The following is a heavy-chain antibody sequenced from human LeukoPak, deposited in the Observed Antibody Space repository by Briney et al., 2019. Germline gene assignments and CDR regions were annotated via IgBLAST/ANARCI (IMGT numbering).Heavy chain of an antibody. V-gene: IGHV4-34*01. J-gene: IGHJ4*02. D-gene: IGHD2-15*01. CDR3: ARSQDKYCSGGSCYFDY. Sequence: SETLSLTCAVYGGSFSGYYRSWIRQPPGKGLEWIGVINHSGSTNYNPSLKSRVTISVDTSKNQFSLKLSSVTAADTAVYYCARSQDKYCSGGSCYFDYWGQGTLVTVSS. CDR2: INHSGST. CDR1: GGSFSGYY.